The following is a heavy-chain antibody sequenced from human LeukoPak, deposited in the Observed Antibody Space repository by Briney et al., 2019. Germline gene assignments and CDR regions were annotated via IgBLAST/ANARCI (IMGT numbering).Heavy chain of an antibody. D-gene: IGHD3-22*01. CDR1: GGTFSSYT. V-gene: IGHV1-69*02. CDR2: IIPILGIA. Sequence: SVKVSCKASGGTFSSYTISWVRQAPGQGLEWMGRIIPILGIANYAQKFQGRVTITADKSTSTAYMELSSLRSEDTAVYYCARGGLLFTMIVVDGDAFDIWGQGTMVTVSS. J-gene: IGHJ3*02. CDR3: ARGGLLFTMIVVDGDAFDI.